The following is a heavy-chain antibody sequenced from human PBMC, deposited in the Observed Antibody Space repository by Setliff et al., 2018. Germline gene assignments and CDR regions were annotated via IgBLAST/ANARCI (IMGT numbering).Heavy chain of an antibody. CDR1: GGTFSYYY. D-gene: IGHD1-1*01. CDR2: INHSGST. V-gene: IGHV4-34*01. CDR3: ARTGTYRYFDY. J-gene: IGHJ4*02. Sequence: SETLSLTCAASGGTFSYYYWTWIRQPPGKGLEWIGEINHSGSTSYNPSLESRVTISIDTSKNQFSLELTSVTAADTAVYYCARTGTYRYFDYWGQGTPVTVSS.